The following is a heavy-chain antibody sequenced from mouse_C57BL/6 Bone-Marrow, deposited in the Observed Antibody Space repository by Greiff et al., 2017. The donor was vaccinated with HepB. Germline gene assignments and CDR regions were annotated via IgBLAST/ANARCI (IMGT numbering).Heavy chain of an antibody. CDR2: ISNGGGST. J-gene: IGHJ2*01. D-gene: IGHD2-12*01. CDR3: ARRAGYSRYFDY. V-gene: IGHV5-12*01. CDR1: GFTFSDYY. Sequence: EVMLVESGGGLVQPGGSLKLSCAASGFTFSDYYMYWVRQTPEKRLEWVAYISNGGGSTYYPDTVKGRFTISRDNAKNTLYLQMSRLKSEDTAMYYCARRAGYSRYFDYWGQGTTLTVSS.